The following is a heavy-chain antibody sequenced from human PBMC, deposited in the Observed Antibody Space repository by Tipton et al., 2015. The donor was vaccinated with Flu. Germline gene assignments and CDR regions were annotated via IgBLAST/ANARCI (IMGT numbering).Heavy chain of an antibody. V-gene: IGHV4-59*12. Sequence: LRLSCTVSGVSISSYYWSWIRQPPGKGLVWIGYIYYSGSTNYNPSLKSRVTISVDTSKNQISLNLRSVTAGDTAVYYCASGSGDFDHWGQGTLVTVSS. CDR1: GVSISSYY. CDR3: ASGSGDFDH. CDR2: IYYSGST. J-gene: IGHJ4*02. D-gene: IGHD3-10*01.